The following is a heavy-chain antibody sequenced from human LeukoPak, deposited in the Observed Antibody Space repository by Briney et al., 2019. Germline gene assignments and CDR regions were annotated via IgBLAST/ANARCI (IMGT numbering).Heavy chain of an antibody. CDR3: ARGYCSSTSCYLGYAFDI. CDR2: ITPILGKA. D-gene: IGHD2-2*01. V-gene: IGHV1-69*04. Sequence: SVKVSCKASGCTFSSYYISWVQQAPGKGLEWMGKITPILGKATYAKKFKGRGTITEDKSTSTAYVKLSSLRSEDTAVYYCARGYCSSTSCYLGYAFDIWGQGTMVTVSS. CDR1: GCTFSSYY. J-gene: IGHJ3*02.